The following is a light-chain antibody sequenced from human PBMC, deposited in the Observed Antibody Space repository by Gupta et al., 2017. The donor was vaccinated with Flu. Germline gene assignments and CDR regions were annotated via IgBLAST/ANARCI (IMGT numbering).Light chain of an antibody. CDR3: AAWDDSLSGYV. CDR1: NSNIGGHA. Sequence: QSVLTQPPSVSGTPGQRVAISCSGSNSNIGGHAVNWYQQLPGTAPKLLNYFYSQRPSGVPDRFSGSKSGTSASLAISGLQSEDEADYYCAAWDDSLSGYVIGTGTKVTVL. V-gene: IGLV1-44*01. CDR2: FYS. J-gene: IGLJ1*01.